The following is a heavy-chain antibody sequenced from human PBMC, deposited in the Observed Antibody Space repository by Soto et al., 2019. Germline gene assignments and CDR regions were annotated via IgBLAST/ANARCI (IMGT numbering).Heavy chain of an antibody. CDR3: ARGWQNTVDY. Sequence: SETLSLTCAVYGGSFSGYYWSWIRQPPGKGLEWIGEINHSGSTNYNPSLKSRVTISVDTFKNQFSLKLSSVTAADMAVYYCARGWQNTVDYWGQGTLVTVSS. CDR2: INHSGST. CDR1: GGSFSGYY. D-gene: IGHD4-17*01. V-gene: IGHV4-34*01. J-gene: IGHJ4*02.